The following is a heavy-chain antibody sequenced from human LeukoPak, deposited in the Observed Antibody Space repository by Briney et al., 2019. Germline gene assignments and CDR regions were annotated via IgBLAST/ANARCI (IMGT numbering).Heavy chain of an antibody. CDR3: ARDPMNWFDP. CDR1: GGSISSYY. V-gene: IGHV4-59*12. J-gene: IGHJ5*02. CDR2: INHSGST. Sequence: SETLSLTCTVSGGSISSYYWSWIRQPAGKGLEWIGEINHSGSTNYNPSLKSRVTISVDTSKNQFSLKLSSVTAADTAVYYSARDPMNWFDPWGQGTLVTVSS.